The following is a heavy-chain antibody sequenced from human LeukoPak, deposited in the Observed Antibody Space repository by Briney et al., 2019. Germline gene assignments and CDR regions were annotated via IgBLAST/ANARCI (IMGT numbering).Heavy chain of an antibody. J-gene: IGHJ4*02. Sequence: SQTLSLTCTVSGGSISSGGYYWSWIRQPPGKGLEWIGYISHSGSTYYNPSLKSRVTISVDTSKNQFSLKLSSVTAADTAVYYCATVEDYGDYTQRWAFDYWGQGTLVTVSS. D-gene: IGHD4-17*01. CDR3: ATVEDYGDYTQRWAFDY. V-gene: IGHV4-30-2*01. CDR2: ISHSGST. CDR1: GGSISSGGYY.